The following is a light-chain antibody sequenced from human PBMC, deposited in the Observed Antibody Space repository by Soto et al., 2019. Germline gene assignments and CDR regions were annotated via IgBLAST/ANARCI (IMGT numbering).Light chain of an antibody. CDR3: GSWDSSLSAYV. V-gene: IGLV1-51*01. CDR2: DDN. Sequence: QSVLKQPPSVSAAAGHKVTISCSGSSSNIGGNSVSWYQQLPGTAPKLLIYDDNKRPSGIPDRFSGSKSGTSATLGITGFQTGDEADYYCGSWDSSLSAYVFGTGTKVTVL. CDR1: SSNIGGNS. J-gene: IGLJ1*01.